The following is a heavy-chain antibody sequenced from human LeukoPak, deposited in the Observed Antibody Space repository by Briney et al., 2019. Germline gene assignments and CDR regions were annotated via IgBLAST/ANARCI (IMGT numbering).Heavy chain of an antibody. CDR1: GDSFSSHY. Sequence: PSETLSLTCAVSGDSFSSHYWTWIRQPPGKGLEWIGEINHSGSTNYNPSLKSRVTISVDTSKNQFSLKLSSVTAADTAVYYCARGGVVYRYWGQGTLVTVSS. CDR2: INHSGST. V-gene: IGHV4-34*01. D-gene: IGHD2-15*01. J-gene: IGHJ4*02. CDR3: ARGGVVYRY.